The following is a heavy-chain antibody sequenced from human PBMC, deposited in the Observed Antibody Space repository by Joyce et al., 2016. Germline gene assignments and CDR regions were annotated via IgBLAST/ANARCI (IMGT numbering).Heavy chain of an antibody. CDR1: GGSIRSAHW. Sequence: QVQLQESGPGLVKPSGTLSLTCAVSGGSIRSAHWWSWVHQPPGKGLEGIGEIYLGGSTTYNPSLKSRVTISVDKSKNQLSLKMNSVTAADTAVYYCARNGAYSQDSWGQGTLVTVSS. D-gene: IGHD5-12*01. V-gene: IGHV4-4*02. CDR3: ARNGAYSQDS. CDR2: IYLGGST. J-gene: IGHJ5*01.